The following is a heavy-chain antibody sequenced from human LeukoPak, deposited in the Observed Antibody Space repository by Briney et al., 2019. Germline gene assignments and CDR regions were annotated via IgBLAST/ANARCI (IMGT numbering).Heavy chain of an antibody. CDR1: GFIFSSSA. D-gene: IGHD2-15*01. V-gene: IGHV3-23*01. Sequence: PGGSLRLSCAASGFIFSSSAMSWVRQAPGKGLEWVSSITDSGDGTYYADSVKGRFTISRDDSKNTLYLQMNSLRAEDTAVYYCAKDSPVATRWGQGTLVTVSS. CDR3: AKDSPVATR. CDR2: ITDSGDGT. J-gene: IGHJ4*02.